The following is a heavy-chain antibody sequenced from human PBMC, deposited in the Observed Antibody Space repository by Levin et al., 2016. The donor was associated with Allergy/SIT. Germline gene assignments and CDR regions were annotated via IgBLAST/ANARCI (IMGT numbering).Heavy chain of an antibody. CDR3: ARDRPPVATPRYYYYYGMDV. D-gene: IGHD5-12*01. V-gene: IGHV1-18*01. Sequence: WVRQAPGQGLEWMGLISAYNGNTNYAQKLQGRVTMTTDTSTSTAYMELRSLRSDDTAVYYCARDRPPVATPRYYYYYGMDVWGQGTTVTVSS. J-gene: IGHJ6*02. CDR2: ISAYNGNT.